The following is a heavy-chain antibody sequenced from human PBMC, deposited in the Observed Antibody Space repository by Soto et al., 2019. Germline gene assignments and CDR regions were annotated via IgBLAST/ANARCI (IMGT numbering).Heavy chain of an antibody. CDR1: GGTFSSYT. Sequence: GASVKVSCKASGGTFSSYTISWVRQAPGQGLEWMGRIIPILGIANYAQKFQGRVTITADKSTSTAYMELSSLSSEDTAVYYCARFAILASPTLGYYFSDWGQGTLVPVSS. CDR3: ARFAILASPTLGYYFSD. J-gene: IGHJ4*02. V-gene: IGHV1-69*02. D-gene: IGHD3-3*02. CDR2: IIPILGIA.